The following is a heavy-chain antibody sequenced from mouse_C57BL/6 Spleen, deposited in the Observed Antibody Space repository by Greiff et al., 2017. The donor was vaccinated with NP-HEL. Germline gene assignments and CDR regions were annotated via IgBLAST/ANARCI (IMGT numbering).Heavy chain of an antibody. CDR1: GYTFTDYY. Sequence: EVQLQQSGPVLVKPGASVKMSCKASGYTFTDYYMNWVKQSHGKSLEWIGVINPFNGGTSYNQKFKGKATLTVDKSSSTAYMELNSLTSEDSAVYYWARRGITTDYFDYWGQGTTLTVSS. J-gene: IGHJ2*01. CDR2: INPFNGGT. V-gene: IGHV1-19*01. CDR3: ARRGITTDYFDY. D-gene: IGHD1-1*01.